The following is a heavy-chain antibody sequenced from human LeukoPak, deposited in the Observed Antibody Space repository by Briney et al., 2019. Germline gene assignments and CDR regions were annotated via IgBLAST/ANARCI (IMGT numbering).Heavy chain of an antibody. V-gene: IGHV4-34*01. D-gene: IGHD3-9*01. CDR2: INHSGST. CDR1: GGSFSGYY. J-gene: IGHJ4*02. CDR3: ASPWYYDILTGYLN. Sequence: SETLSLTCAVYGGSFSGYYWSWIRQPPGKGLEWIGEINHSGSTNYNPSLKSRVTISVDTSKNQFSLTLSSVTAADTAVYYCASPWYYDILTGYLNWGQGTLVTVSS.